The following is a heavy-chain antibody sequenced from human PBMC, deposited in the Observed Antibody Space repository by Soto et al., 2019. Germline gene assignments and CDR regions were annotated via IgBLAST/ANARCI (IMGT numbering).Heavy chain of an antibody. J-gene: IGHJ4*02. Sequence: SSETLSLTCAVYGGSFSGYYWSWIRQPPGKGLEWIGEINHSGSTNYNPSLKSRVTISVDTSKNQFSLKLSSVTAADTAVYYCASNYYYDSSGYHDYWGQGTLVTVSS. CDR3: ASNYYYDSSGYHDY. CDR1: GGSFSGYY. D-gene: IGHD3-22*01. CDR2: INHSGST. V-gene: IGHV4-34*01.